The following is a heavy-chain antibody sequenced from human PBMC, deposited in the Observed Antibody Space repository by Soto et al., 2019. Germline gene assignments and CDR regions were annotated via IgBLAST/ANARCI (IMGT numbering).Heavy chain of an antibody. CDR3: ARVNGYYYYGMDV. J-gene: IGHJ6*02. CDR1: GFTFSDYY. CDR2: INSSGSTI. D-gene: IGHD1-1*01. V-gene: IGHV3-11*01. Sequence: QVQLVESGGGLVKPGGSLRLSCAASGFTFSDYYMSWIRQAPGEGLEWVSDINSSGSTIYYADSVKGRFTISRDNAKNSLYRQMNSLRAEDTAVYYWARVNGYYYYGMDVWGQGTTVTVSS.